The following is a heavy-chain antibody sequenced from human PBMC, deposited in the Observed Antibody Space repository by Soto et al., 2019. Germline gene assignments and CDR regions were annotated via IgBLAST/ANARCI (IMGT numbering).Heavy chain of an antibody. D-gene: IGHD1-26*01. V-gene: IGHV3-30*18. CDR2: ISYDGSNK. J-gene: IGHJ6*02. Sequence: PGGSLRLSCAASGFTFSSYGMHWVRQAPGKGLEWVAVISYDGSNKYYADSVKGRFTISRDNSKNTLYLQMNSLRAEDTAVYYCAKDRRVGATQTNYYYYVMDVWGQGTTVTVSS. CDR3: AKDRRVGATQTNYYYYVMDV. CDR1: GFTFSSYG.